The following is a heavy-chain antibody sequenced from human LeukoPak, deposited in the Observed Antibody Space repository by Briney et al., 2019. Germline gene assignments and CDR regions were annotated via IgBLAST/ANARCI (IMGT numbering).Heavy chain of an antibody. CDR3: ARGPPWRRGKQFDY. J-gene: IGHJ4*02. D-gene: IGHD1/OR15-1a*01. CDR1: GGSFSGYY. CDR2: INHSGST. V-gene: IGHV4-34*01. Sequence: PSETLSLTCAVYGGSFSGYYWSWIRQPPGKGLEWIGEINHSGSTNYNPSLKSRVTISVDTSKNQFSLKLSSVTAADTAVYYCARGPPWRRGKQFDYWGQGTLVTVSS.